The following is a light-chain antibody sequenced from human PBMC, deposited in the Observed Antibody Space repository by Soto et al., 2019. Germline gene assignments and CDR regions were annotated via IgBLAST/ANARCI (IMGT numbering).Light chain of an antibody. CDR3: GSWDDSLSGYG. V-gene: IGLV1-51*01. CDR1: SSNIGGNS. J-gene: IGLJ1*01. Sequence: QSVLTQPPSVSAAPGQKVTISCSGSSSNIGGNSVSWYQQLPGTAPKLLIYDDNKRPSGIPDRFSGSKSGTSATLGITGFQTGDEADYYCGSWDDSLSGYGFGTGTKVTVL. CDR2: DDN.